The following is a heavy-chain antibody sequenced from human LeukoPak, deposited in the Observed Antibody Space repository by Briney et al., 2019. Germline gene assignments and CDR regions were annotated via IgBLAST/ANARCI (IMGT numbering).Heavy chain of an antibody. D-gene: IGHD3-22*01. J-gene: IGHJ6*03. V-gene: IGHV1-2*02. CDR1: GYTFTGYY. CDR2: INPNSGGT. CDR3: ARTYYDSSGYVYYYMDV. Sequence: ASVKVSCKASGYTFTGYYMHWVRQAPGQGLEWMGWINPNSGGTNYAQKFQGRVTMTRDTSISTAYMELSRLRSDDTAVYYCARTYYDSSGYVYYYMDVWGKGTTVTISS.